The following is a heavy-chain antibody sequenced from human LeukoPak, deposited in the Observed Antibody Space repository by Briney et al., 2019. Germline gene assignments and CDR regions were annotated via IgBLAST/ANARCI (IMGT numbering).Heavy chain of an antibody. J-gene: IGHJ6*03. V-gene: IGHV1-18*01. CDR1: GYTFTSYG. CDR3: ARIYGDYVHYYMDV. D-gene: IGHD4-17*01. Sequence: PMASVKVSCKASGYTFTSYGISWVRQAPGQGLEWMGWISAYNGNTNYVQKLQGRVTMTTDTSTSTAYMELRSLRSDDTAVYYCARIYGDYVHYYMDVWGKGTTVTVSS. CDR2: ISAYNGNT.